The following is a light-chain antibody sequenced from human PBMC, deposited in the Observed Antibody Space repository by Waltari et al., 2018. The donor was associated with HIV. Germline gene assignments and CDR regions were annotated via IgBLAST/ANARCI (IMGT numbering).Light chain of an antibody. CDR2: TNN. Sequence: QSVLTQPPSASGTPGQRVTISCCGSSSNIGINSVHWYQQLPGAAPTLLIYTNNQRPSGVPDRFSGSKSGTSASLAISGLQSEDEADYYCAAWDDSLNGFVFGAGTKVTVL. CDR3: AAWDDSLNGFV. J-gene: IGLJ1*01. V-gene: IGLV1-44*01. CDR1: SSNIGINS.